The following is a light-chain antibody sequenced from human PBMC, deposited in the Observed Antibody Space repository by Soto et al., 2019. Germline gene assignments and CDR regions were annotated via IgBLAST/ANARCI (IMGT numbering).Light chain of an antibody. CDR2: GAS. J-gene: IGKJ2*01. CDR1: QRIDNF. Sequence: DIQMTQSPSFLSASVGDRVTITCRASQRIDNFLNWYQQKPGKAPKLLIYGASSLQSGVPSRFSGSGSGTDVTLTITSLQPEDSATYHCQQRYKTSLSSFGQGTKVEIK. V-gene: IGKV1-39*01. CDR3: QQRYKTSLSS.